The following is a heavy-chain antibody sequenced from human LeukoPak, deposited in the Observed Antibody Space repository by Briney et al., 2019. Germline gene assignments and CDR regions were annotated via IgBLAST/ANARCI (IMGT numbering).Heavy chain of an antibody. D-gene: IGHD3-10*01. J-gene: IGHJ5*02. Sequence: ASVKVSCKASGYTFTGYYMHWVRQAPGQGLEWMGWINPSGGSTSYAQKFQGRVTMTRDTSTSTVYMELSSLRSEDTAVYYCARGSGGSGSYYSFNWFDPWGQGTLVTVSS. V-gene: IGHV1-46*01. CDR1: GYTFTGYY. CDR3: ARGSGGSGSYYSFNWFDP. CDR2: INPSGGST.